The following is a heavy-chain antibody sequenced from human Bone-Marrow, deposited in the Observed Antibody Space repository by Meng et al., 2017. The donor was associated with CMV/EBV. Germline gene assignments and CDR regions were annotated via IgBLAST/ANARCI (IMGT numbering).Heavy chain of an antibody. J-gene: IGHJ4*02. V-gene: IGHV3-11*01. CDR2: ISSSGSTI. D-gene: IGHD3-10*01. Sequence: GESLKISCAASGFTFSDYYMSWIRQAPGKGLEWVSYISSSGSTIYYADSVKGRFTISRDNAKNSLYLQMNSLRAEDTAVYYCARKTMVRGSPFDYWGQGTLVTVSS. CDR1: GFTFSDYY. CDR3: ARKTMVRGSPFDY.